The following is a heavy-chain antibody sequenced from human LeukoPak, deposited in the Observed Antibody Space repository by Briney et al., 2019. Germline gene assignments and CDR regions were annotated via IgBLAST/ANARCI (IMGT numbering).Heavy chain of an antibody. CDR3: ARDERLAYDILTGYYILPGYMDV. Sequence: VASVKVSCKASGYTFTSYGISWVRQAPGQGLEWMGWISAYNGNTNYAQKLQGRVTMTTDTSTSTAYMELRSLRSDDTAVYYCARDERLAYDILTGYYILPGYMDVWGQGTTVTVSS. J-gene: IGHJ6*02. CDR1: GYTFTSYG. CDR2: ISAYNGNT. D-gene: IGHD3-9*01. V-gene: IGHV1-18*01.